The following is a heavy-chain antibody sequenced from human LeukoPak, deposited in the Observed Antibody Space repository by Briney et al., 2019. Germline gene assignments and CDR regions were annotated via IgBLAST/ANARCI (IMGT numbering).Heavy chain of an antibody. Sequence: GGSLRLSCAASGFTFSNYAMTWVRQAPGKGLEWVSGISGSGDNTYYTDSVKGRFTISRDNSKNTLYLQMSSLRAEDTAVYYCAKFTSTYYYYYMDVWGKGTTVTVSS. CDR3: AKFTSTYYYYYMDV. CDR1: GFTFSNYA. CDR2: ISGSGDNT. J-gene: IGHJ6*03. V-gene: IGHV3-23*01.